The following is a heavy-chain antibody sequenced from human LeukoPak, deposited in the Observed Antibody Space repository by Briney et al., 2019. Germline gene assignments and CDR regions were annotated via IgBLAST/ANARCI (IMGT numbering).Heavy chain of an antibody. CDR3: ARGRYYLDS. CDR1: GFTFSTYW. D-gene: IGHD4-17*01. J-gene: IGHJ4*02. V-gene: IGHV3-74*01. Sequence: GGSLRLSCAASGFTFSTYWMHWVRQAPGKGLVWVSRFNSDGRGTFYADSVKGRLTISRDNAKNTLYLQMNSLRAEDTAIYYCARGRYYLDSWGQGTLVTVSS. CDR2: FNSDGRGT.